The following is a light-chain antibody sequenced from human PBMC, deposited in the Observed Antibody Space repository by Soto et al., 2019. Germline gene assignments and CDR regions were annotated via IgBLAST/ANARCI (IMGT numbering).Light chain of an antibody. CDR1: QTISSY. V-gene: IGKV1-39*01. Sequence: DIQMTQSPSSLSASVGDRVTITCRTSQTISSYLNWYQQKPGKAPKLLIFGASSLQSGVPSRFSGSGSGTDFTLTISSLQPDDFATYYCQQSRTFGQGTKVEIK. CDR2: GAS. J-gene: IGKJ1*01. CDR3: QQSRT.